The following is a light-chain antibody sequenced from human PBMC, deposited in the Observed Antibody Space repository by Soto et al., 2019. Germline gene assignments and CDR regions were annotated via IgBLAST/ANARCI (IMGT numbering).Light chain of an antibody. V-gene: IGKV3-15*01. J-gene: IGKJ5*01. CDR2: YAS. CDR1: QRFRNN. CDR3: QQYNNWPPIT. Sequence: EIWRSKFQATRLFSPGEKATLSGRAIQRFRNNFAWYQQRVGQAPGLLIYYASTRATGVPARFSGSGSGTEFTLTISSLQSEDSALYYCQQYNNWPPITFGQGTRLEMK.